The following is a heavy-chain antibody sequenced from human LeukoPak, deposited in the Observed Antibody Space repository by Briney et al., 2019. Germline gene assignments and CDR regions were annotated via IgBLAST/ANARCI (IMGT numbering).Heavy chain of an antibody. CDR1: GGSISSYY. J-gene: IGHJ4*02. Sequence: SETLSLTCSVSGGSISSYYWSWVRQPPGKGLEWIGYISYSGSTNYNPSLKSRVTISLDTSKNQFSLRLSSMTAADTAVYYCARVVVPTNFDYWGQGTLVSVS. V-gene: IGHV4-59*01. CDR3: ARVVVPTNFDY. D-gene: IGHD2-2*01. CDR2: ISYSGST.